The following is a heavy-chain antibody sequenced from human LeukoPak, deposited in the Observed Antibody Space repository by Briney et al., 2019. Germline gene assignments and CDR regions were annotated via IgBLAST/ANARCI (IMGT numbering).Heavy chain of an antibody. Sequence: GGSLRLSCAASGFTFDDYAMHWVRQTPGKGLEWVSHISWNSATIEYADSVKGRFTISRDNSKNTLYLQMNSLRAEDTAVYYCAKPPSGSLSHCFDYWGQGTLVTVSS. D-gene: IGHD1-26*01. V-gene: IGHV3-9*01. J-gene: IGHJ4*02. CDR1: GFTFDDYA. CDR2: ISWNSATI. CDR3: AKPPSGSLSHCFDY.